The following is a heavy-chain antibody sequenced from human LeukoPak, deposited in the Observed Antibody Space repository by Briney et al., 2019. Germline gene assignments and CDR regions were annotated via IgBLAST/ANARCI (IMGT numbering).Heavy chain of an antibody. CDR1: GFTVSSNY. CDR2: ISYDGSNK. V-gene: IGHV3-30*03. Sequence: PGGSLRLSCAASGFTVSSNYMNWVRQAPGKGLEWVAVISYDGSNKYYADSVKGRFTISRDNSKNTLYLQMNSLRAEDTAVYYCASPSRGWAFDYWGQGTLVTVSS. CDR3: ASPSRGWAFDY. J-gene: IGHJ4*02. D-gene: IGHD6-19*01.